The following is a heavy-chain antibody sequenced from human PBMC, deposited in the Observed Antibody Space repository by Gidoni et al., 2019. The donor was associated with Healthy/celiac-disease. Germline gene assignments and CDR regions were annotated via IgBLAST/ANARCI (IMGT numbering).Heavy chain of an antibody. D-gene: IGHD6-19*01. CDR3: ARANSSGWSTSWYFDL. J-gene: IGHJ2*01. V-gene: IGHV4-4*07. Sequence: VQLQESVPGLVTPSETLSLTCTVSGRSLSSYYGSWIRQPAGKGLEWIGRIYTSGSTNYNPYLKSRVTMSVDTSKNQFSLKLSSVTAADTAVYYCARANSSGWSTSWYFDLWGRGTLVTVSS. CDR1: GRSLSSYY. CDR2: IYTSGST.